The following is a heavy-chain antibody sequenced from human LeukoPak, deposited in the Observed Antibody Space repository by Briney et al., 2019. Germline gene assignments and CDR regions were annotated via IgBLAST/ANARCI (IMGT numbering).Heavy chain of an antibody. CDR1: GDSLSHYY. V-gene: IGHV4-59*01. J-gene: IGHJ4*02. CDR3: TRGAGGVIDY. CDR2: LYNSGST. D-gene: IGHD3-16*02. Sequence: SETLSLTRAVSGDSLSHYYAGWIRHPPGKGRECVGYLYNSGSTNYTPTLKGRVTISADTSKNPVSLELNSVTAADTAVYYCTRGAGGVIDYWGQGILVTVSS.